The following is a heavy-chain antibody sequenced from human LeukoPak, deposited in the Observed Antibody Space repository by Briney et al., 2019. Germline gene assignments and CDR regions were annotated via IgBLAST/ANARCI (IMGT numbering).Heavy chain of an antibody. CDR1: GGSITTYF. V-gene: IGHV4-59*01. D-gene: IGHD5-24*01. J-gene: IGHJ4*02. CDR2: IYYIGST. CDR3: ASVRRDGYPFDY. Sequence: SETLSLTCTVSGGSITTYFWSWIRQPPGKGLEWIGYIYYIGSTNYNPSLESRVTISVDTSKNQFSLKLSSVTAADTAVYYCASVRRDGYPFDYWGQGTLVTVSS.